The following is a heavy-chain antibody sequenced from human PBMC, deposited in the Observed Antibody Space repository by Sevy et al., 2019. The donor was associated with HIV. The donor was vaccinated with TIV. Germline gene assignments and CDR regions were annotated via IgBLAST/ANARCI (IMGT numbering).Heavy chain of an antibody. D-gene: IGHD3-22*01. Sequence: GGSLRLSCAASGFTFSSYAMSWVRQAPGKGLEWVPAISGSGGSTYYADSVKGRFTISRDNSKNTLYLQMNSLRAEDTAVYYCAKDSGITMIVVVDNWFDPWGQGTLVTVSS. CDR1: GFTFSSYA. CDR2: ISGSGGST. J-gene: IGHJ5*02. CDR3: AKDSGITMIVVVDNWFDP. V-gene: IGHV3-23*01.